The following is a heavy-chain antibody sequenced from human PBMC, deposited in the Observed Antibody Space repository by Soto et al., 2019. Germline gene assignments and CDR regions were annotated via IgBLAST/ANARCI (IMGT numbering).Heavy chain of an antibody. CDR3: ARRRDFGMDV. J-gene: IGHJ6*02. CDR2: ISVFNGNT. Sequence: ASVKVSCKASGYSFTSNGISWVRQAPGQGLEWMGWISVFNGNTSYAPKLQGRVTMTTDTSTNTAYMELRSLRADDTALYYCARRRDFGMDVWGQGTTVTV. D-gene: IGHD3-3*01. CDR1: GYSFTSNG. V-gene: IGHV1-18*04.